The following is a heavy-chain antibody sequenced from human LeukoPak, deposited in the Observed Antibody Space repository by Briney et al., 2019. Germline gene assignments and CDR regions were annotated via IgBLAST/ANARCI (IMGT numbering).Heavy chain of an antibody. Sequence: SETLSLTCAVHGGSLSVYYWSWIRQPPGKGLEWIGEISHSGSTNFIPSLKSRVTISVDTSKNHFSLKLYSVTAADTAVYYCARGGYELPIDSGGQGTLVTVSA. D-gene: IGHD2-2*01. V-gene: IGHV4-34*01. CDR2: ISHSGST. J-gene: IGHJ4*02. CDR1: GGSLSVYY. CDR3: ARGGYELPIDS.